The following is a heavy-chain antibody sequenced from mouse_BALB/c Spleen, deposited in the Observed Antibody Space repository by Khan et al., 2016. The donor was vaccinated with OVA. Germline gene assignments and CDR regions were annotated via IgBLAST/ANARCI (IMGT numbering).Heavy chain of an antibody. Sequence: EVKLLESGGGLVQPGGSLILSCAASGFDFSNYWMRWARQAPGKGQDWIGEINPGNSTINYTPSLQDKFIISRDNATNTMYLQRSKGRSEDTALYYCARLGWYGYFDSWGQGTTLTVSS. J-gene: IGHJ2*01. CDR1: GFDFSNYW. V-gene: IGHV4-2*02. CDR3: ARLGWYGYFDS. D-gene: IGHD2-1*01. CDR2: INPGNSTI.